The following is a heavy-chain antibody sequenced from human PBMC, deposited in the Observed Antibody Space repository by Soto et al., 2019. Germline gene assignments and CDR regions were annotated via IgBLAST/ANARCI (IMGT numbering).Heavy chain of an antibody. V-gene: IGHV3-23*01. CDR3: AKDPPSEKLQPDYGMDV. J-gene: IGHJ6*02. D-gene: IGHD2-15*01. CDR1: GLTFSTSA. CDR2: ISASGRST. Sequence: GGALRLSCAASGLTFSTSAMSWVRQAPGKGLEWVSLISASGRSTDYADSVKGRFTISRDNSKSTVYLQMNSLRADDTAVYYCAKDPPSEKLQPDYGMDVWGQGTTVTVSS.